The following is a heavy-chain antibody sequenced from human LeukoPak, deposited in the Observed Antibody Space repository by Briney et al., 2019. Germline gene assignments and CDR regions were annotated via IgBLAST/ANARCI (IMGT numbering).Heavy chain of an antibody. CDR3: ATVGSCSGGSCYSVFEFAVAWFDP. CDR1: GYTFTSYY. J-gene: IGHJ5*02. Sequence: ASVKVSCKASGYTFTSYYMHWVRQAPGQGLEWMGIINPSGGSTSYAQKFQGRVTMTRDMSTSTVYMELSSLRSEDTAVYYCATVGSCSGGSCYSVFEFAVAWFDPWGQGTLVTVSS. D-gene: IGHD2-15*01. V-gene: IGHV1-46*01. CDR2: INPSGGST.